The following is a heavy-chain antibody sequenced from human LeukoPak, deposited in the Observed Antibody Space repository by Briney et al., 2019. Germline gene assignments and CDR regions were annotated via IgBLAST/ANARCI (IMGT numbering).Heavy chain of an antibody. J-gene: IGHJ4*02. D-gene: IGHD3-22*01. CDR1: GGTFSSYA. CDR2: IIPIFGTA. CDR3: ARAHYYDSSGYYETDY. V-gene: IGHV1-69*05. Sequence: VASVKVSCKASGGTFSSYAISWVRQAPGQGLEWMGGIIPIFGTANYAQKFQGRVTITTDESTSTAYMELSSLRSEDTAVYYCARAHYYDSSGYYETDYWGQGTLVTVSS.